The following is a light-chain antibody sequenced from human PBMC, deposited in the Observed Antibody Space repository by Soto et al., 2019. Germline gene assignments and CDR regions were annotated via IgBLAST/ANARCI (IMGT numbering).Light chain of an antibody. CDR3: QLYNRPWT. CDR2: LAS. J-gene: IGKJ1*01. V-gene: IGKV1-5*03. Sequence: DIQMTQSPSTLSASVGDRVTITCRASQTINNWLAWYQQKPGKAPNLLIYLASSLEGDVPSRFSGSGSGTEFTLTISSLQPDDFATYYCQLYNRPWTFGQGTKVETK. CDR1: QTINNW.